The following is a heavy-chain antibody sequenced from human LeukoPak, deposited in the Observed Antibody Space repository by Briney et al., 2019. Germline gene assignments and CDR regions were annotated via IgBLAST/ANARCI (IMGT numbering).Heavy chain of an antibody. CDR2: FDPEDGET. Sequence: ASVKVSCKVSGYTLTELSMHWVRQAPGKGLEWMGGFDPEDGETIYAQKFQGRVTMTEDTSTDTAYMELSSLRSEDTAVYYCATDPGLKGRGSQWYFDYWGQGTLVTVSP. D-gene: IGHD1-26*01. J-gene: IGHJ4*02. CDR1: GYTLTELS. V-gene: IGHV1-24*01. CDR3: ATDPGLKGRGSQWYFDY.